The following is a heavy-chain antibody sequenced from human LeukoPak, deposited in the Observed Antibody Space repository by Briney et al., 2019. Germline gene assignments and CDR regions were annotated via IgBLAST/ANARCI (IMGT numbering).Heavy chain of an antibody. CDR3: ATDPYYYDSNGYYHLNYYFDY. J-gene: IGHJ4*02. V-gene: IGHV1-18*01. CDR2: IGGYNGNT. Sequence: ASVKVSCKASGYTFSNYVINWVRQAPGQGLEWMGWIGGYNGNTNYAQNLQGRVTMTTDTSTSTAYMELRSLRSDDTAVYYCATDPYYYDSNGYYHLNYYFDYWGQGTLVTVSS. D-gene: IGHD3-22*01. CDR1: GYTFSNYV.